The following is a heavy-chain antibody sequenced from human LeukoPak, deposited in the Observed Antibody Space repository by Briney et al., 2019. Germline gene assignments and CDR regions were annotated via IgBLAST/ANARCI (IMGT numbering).Heavy chain of an antibody. CDR3: AKKGSSGWYEGDDY. CDR2: ISGSGGST. J-gene: IGHJ4*02. CDR1: GFTFSSYA. Sequence: PGGSLRLSCAASGFTFSSYAMSWVRQAPGKGLEWVSAISGSGGSTYYADSVKGRFTISRDNSKNTLYLQMNSLRAEDTAVYYCAKKGSSGWYEGDDYWGQGTLVTVSS. D-gene: IGHD6-19*01. V-gene: IGHV3-23*01.